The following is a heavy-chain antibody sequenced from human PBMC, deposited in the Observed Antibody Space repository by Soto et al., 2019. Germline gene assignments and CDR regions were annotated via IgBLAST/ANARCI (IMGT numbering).Heavy chain of an antibody. J-gene: IGHJ3*02. V-gene: IGHV3-23*01. D-gene: IGHD1-26*01. CDR2: ISGSGGST. CDR3: AKDSVNPRRVEGVTTGPFDM. CDR1: GFTFSAYA. Sequence: EVQLLESGGGLVQPGGSLRLSCAASGFTFSAYAMSWVRQAPGKGLEWVSAISGSGGSTYYADSVKGRFTISRDNSKKTLYLKINSLRDEDTAVYYCAKDSVNPRRVEGVTTGPFDMWGQGTMVTVSS.